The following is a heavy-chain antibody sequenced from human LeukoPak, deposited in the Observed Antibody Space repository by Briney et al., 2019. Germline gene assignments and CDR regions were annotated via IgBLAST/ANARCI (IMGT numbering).Heavy chain of an antibody. CDR2: IYYSGST. J-gene: IGHJ4*02. CDR1: GGSIRGSNYF. Sequence: SETLSLTCTVSGGSIRGSNYFWGWIRQPPGKGLEWIGTIYYSGSTYYSPSLKSRVTISVDTSKNQFSLKLSSVTAADTAVYYCASAAYYYGSGSYVGGWGQGTLVTVSS. CDR3: ASAAYYYGSGSYVGG. D-gene: IGHD3-10*01. V-gene: IGHV4-39*01.